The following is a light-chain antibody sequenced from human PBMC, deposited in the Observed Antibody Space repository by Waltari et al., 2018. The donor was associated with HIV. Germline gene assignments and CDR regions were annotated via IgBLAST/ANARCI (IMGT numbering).Light chain of an antibody. Sequence: TQPASTSGTPGQRANISCSGSPSNVGQNPVTWYKQIPGMAPQFPITSTNGGPPGVSGRFSVSSSGSSASLAIDSLRSDYEASYYCAAWDDTIYGVLFGGGTKLTVL. CDR3: AAWDDTIYGVL. CDR1: PSNVGQNP. V-gene: IGLV1-44*01. J-gene: IGLJ2*01. CDR2: STN.